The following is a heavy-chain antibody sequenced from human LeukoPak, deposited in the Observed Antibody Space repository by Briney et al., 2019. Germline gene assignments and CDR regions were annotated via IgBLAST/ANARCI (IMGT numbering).Heavy chain of an antibody. CDR3: AKDQVGSRCCSSTSCPLDV. D-gene: IGHD2-2*01. CDR2: ISGSGGST. Sequence: PGGSLRLSCAASGFTFSSYAMSWVRQAPGKGLEWVSAISGSGGSTYYADSVKGRFTISRDNSKNTLYLQMNSLRAEDTAVYYCAKDQVGSRCCSSTSCPLDVWGQGTTVTVSS. J-gene: IGHJ6*02. CDR1: GFTFSSYA. V-gene: IGHV3-23*01.